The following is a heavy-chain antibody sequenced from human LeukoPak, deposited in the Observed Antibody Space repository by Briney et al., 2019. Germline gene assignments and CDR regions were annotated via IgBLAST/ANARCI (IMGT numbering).Heavy chain of an antibody. V-gene: IGHV3-30*18. Sequence: GGSLRLSCAASEFTFSNYGMQWVRQAPGKGREWGAVISYDGTNKYYADSVKGRFNISRENSKKTLYLQMNSLRAQDTAVYYCAKDYCGGDCHSFDYWGQGTLVTVSS. CDR3: AKDYCGGDCHSFDY. D-gene: IGHD2-21*02. CDR1: EFTFSNYG. J-gene: IGHJ4*02. CDR2: ISYDGTNK.